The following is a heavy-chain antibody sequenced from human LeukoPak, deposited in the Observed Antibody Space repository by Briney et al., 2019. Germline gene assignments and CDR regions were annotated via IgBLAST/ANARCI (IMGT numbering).Heavy chain of an antibody. CDR2: IKSKTDGGTT. D-gene: IGHD6-13*01. Sequence: GGSIRLSCAASGFTFSNAWMSWVRQAPGKGLEWVGRIKSKTDGGTTDYAAPVKGRFTISRDDSKNTLYLQMNSLKTEDTAVYYCTTDWSSWSFDYWGQGTLVTVSS. V-gene: IGHV3-15*01. CDR3: TTDWSSWSFDY. J-gene: IGHJ4*02. CDR1: GFTFSNAW.